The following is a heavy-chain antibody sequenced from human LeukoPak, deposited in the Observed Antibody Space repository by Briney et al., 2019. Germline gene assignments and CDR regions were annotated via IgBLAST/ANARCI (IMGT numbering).Heavy chain of an antibody. CDR2: INAGNGNT. Sequence: ASVKVSCKASGYTFTSYAMHWVRQAPAQRLKWMGWINAGNGNTKYSQKFQGRVTITRDTSASTAYMELSSLRSEDTAVYYCARVFSYSYGPPYNWFDPWGQGTLVTVSS. J-gene: IGHJ5*02. D-gene: IGHD5-18*01. V-gene: IGHV1-3*01. CDR1: GYTFTSYA. CDR3: ARVFSYSYGPPYNWFDP.